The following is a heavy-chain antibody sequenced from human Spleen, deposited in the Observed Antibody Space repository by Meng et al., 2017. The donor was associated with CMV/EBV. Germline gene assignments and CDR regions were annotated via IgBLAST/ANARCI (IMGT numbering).Heavy chain of an antibody. CDR3: ARGYDSSGYYIKEGTFDI. J-gene: IGHJ3*02. CDR2: ISWNSGSI. CDR1: GFTFDDYA. Sequence: SLKISCAASGFTFDDYAMHWVRQAPGKGLEWVSGISWNSGSIGYADSVKGRFTISRDNAKNSLYLQMNNLRGEDTAVYHCARGYDSSGYYIKEGTFDIWGQGTTVTVSS. D-gene: IGHD3-22*01. V-gene: IGHV3-9*01.